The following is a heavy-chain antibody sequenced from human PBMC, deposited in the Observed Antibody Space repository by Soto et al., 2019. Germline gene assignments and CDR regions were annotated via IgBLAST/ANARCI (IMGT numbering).Heavy chain of an antibody. J-gene: IGHJ4*02. CDR1: GFTFSSYA. CDR3: ARRGSGSDYDY. V-gene: IGHV3-23*01. D-gene: IGHD1-26*01. Sequence: EVQLLESGGGLVQPGGSLRLSCAASGFTFSSYAMRWVRQAPGKGLEWVSAISGSGDSTYYADSVKGRCTVSRDNSKNTLYLQMNSLRAEDTAVYYCARRGSGSDYDYWGQGTLVTVSS. CDR2: ISGSGDST.